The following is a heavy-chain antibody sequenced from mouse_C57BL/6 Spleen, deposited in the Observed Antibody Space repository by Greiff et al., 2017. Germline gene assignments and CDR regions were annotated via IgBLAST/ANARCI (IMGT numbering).Heavy chain of an antibody. J-gene: IGHJ3*01. Sequence: VQLQQSGPELVKPGASVTISCKASGYSFTGYYMNWVKQSPEKSLEWIGEINPSTGGTTYNQKFKAKATLTVDKSSSTAYMQLKSLTSEDSAVYYCARKELAWFAYWGQGTLVTVSA. CDR3: ARKELAWFAY. CDR2: INPSTGGT. CDR1: GYSFTGYY. V-gene: IGHV1-42*01.